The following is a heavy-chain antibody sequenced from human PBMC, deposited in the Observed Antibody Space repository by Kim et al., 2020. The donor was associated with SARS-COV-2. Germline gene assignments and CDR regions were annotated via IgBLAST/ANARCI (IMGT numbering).Heavy chain of an antibody. D-gene: IGHD5-18*01. CDR3: TRESAMVTPYCDF. CDR1: GFTFSSYW. CDR2: INSDGSST. Sequence: GGSLRLSCVASGFTFSSYWMHWVRQAPGKGLVWVSRINSDGSSTYYADSVKGRFSISRDNAKKTLFLQVNSLSAEDTAVYYCTRESAMVTPYCDFWGQGT. J-gene: IGHJ4*02. V-gene: IGHV3-74*01.